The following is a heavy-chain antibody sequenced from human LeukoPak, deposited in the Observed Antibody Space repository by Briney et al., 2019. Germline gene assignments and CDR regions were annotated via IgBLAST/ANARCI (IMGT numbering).Heavy chain of an antibody. CDR3: ARSFGSSFYYYYYYYMDV. CDR1: GYSFTDYY. Sequence: GASVKVSCKASGYSFTDYYINWVRQATGQGLEWMGWMNPNSGNTGYAQKFQGRVTMTRNTSISTAYMELSSLRSEDTAVYYCARSFGSSFYYYYYYYMDVWGKGTTVTISS. CDR2: MNPNSGNT. V-gene: IGHV1-8*02. D-gene: IGHD6-13*01. J-gene: IGHJ6*03.